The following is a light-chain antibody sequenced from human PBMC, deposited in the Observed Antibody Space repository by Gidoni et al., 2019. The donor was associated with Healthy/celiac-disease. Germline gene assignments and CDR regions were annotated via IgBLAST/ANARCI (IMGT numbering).Light chain of an antibody. CDR2: GAS. CDR3: QQYTNWGT. J-gene: IGKJ1*01. CDR1: QSVSSN. V-gene: IGKV3D-15*01. Sequence: EIVMTQSPATLSVSPGERATLSCRASQSVSSNLAWYQQKPAHAPRILIDGASTRATGIPARFSGSGSGTAFTLTIRRLQSEDFAVYYCQQYTNWGTFGQGTKVEIK.